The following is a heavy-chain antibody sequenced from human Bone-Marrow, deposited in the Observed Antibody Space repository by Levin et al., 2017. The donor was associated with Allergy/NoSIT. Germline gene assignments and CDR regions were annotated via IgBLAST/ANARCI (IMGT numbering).Heavy chain of an antibody. Sequence: PSETLSLTCAVSGYSISSGYYWGWIRQPPGKGLEWIGSIYHSGSTYYNPSLKSRVTISVDTSKNQFSLKLSSVTAADTAVYYCARVLRYSSGWYGDDAEYFQHWGQGTLVTVSS. CDR2: IYHSGST. CDR3: ARVLRYSSGWYGDDAEYFQH. CDR1: GYSISSGYY. J-gene: IGHJ1*01. V-gene: IGHV4-38-2*01. D-gene: IGHD6-19*01.